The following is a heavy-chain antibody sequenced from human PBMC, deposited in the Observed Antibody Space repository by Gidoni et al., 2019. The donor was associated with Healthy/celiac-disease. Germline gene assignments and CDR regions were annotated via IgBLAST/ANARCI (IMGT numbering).Heavy chain of an antibody. CDR3: AKAAGGSFLGYYFDY. Sequence: EVQLLESGGGLVQPGGSLRLSCVASGFTFSSYAMSWVRQAPGKGLEWVSTISDSGGSTYYADSVKGRFTISRDNSKNTLYLQMNSLRVEDTAVYYCAKAAGGSFLGYYFDYWGQGTLVTVSS. CDR2: ISDSGGST. J-gene: IGHJ4*02. CDR1: GFTFSSYA. V-gene: IGHV3-23*01. D-gene: IGHD1-26*01.